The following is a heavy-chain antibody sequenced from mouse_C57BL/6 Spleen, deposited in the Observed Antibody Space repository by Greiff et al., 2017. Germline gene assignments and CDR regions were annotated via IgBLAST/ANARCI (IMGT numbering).Heavy chain of an antibody. CDR2: INPYNGGT. V-gene: IGHV1-19*01. J-gene: IGHJ2*01. Sequence: VQLQQSGPVLVKPGASVKMSCKASGYTFTDYYMNWVKQSHGKSLEWIGVINPYNGGTSYNQKFKGKATLTVDKSSSTAYMELNSLTSEDSAVXYCASPTGTDYWGQGTTLTVSS. CDR3: ASPTGTDY. CDR1: GYTFTDYY. D-gene: IGHD4-1*01.